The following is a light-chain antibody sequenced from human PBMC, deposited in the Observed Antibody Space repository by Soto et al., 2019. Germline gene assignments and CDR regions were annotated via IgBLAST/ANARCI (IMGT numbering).Light chain of an antibody. CDR2: DAS. CDR3: QQYGSSPLT. V-gene: IGKV3-15*01. CDR1: QSVSSN. J-gene: IGKJ4*01. Sequence: EIVMTQSPATLSVSLGESATLSCRASQSVSSNLAWHQQKPGQAPRILMYDASTRATGISARFSGSGSGTEFTLTISSLQAEDVAVYYCQQYGSSPLTFGGGTKVDIK.